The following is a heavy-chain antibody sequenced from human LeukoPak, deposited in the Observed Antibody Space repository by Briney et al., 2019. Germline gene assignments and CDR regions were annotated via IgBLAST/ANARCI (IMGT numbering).Heavy chain of an antibody. CDR2: IRRRGNSYAT. D-gene: IGHD1-26*01. CDR1: GFTFSGSA. CDR3: SRHDSSVVGGNDAFDI. V-gene: IGHV3-73*01. Sequence: GGSLKLSCAASGFTFSGSAMHWVRQASGKGLEWVGRIRRRGNSYATAYAASVTSRFTISRDDSKNTAYLQMNSLRAEDTAIYYCSRHDSSVVGGNDAFDIWGQGTLVTVSS. J-gene: IGHJ3*02.